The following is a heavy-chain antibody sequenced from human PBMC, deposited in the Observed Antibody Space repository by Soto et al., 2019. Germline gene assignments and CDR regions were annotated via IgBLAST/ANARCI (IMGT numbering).Heavy chain of an antibody. CDR1: GFTFSSYG. Sequence: PGGSLRLSCAASGFTFSSYGMHWVRQAPGKGLEWVAVIWYDGSNKYYADSVKGRFTISRDNSKNTLYLQMNSLRAEDTAVYYCARGGYYDYVWGSYRLETQFDIWGQGTMVTVSS. V-gene: IGHV3-33*01. CDR3: ARGGYYDYVWGSYRLETQFDI. D-gene: IGHD3-16*02. J-gene: IGHJ3*02. CDR2: IWYDGSNK.